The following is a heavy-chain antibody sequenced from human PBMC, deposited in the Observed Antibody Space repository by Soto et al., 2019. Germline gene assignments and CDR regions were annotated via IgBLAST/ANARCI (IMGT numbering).Heavy chain of an antibody. D-gene: IGHD3-16*01. CDR3: ASGVMKEYYFDY. Sequence: SETLSLTCAVSGYSISSGYYWGWIRQPPGKGLEWIGSIYHSGSTYYNPSLKSRVTISVDTSKNQFSLKLSSVTAADTAVYYCASGVMKEYYFDYWGQGTLVTVSS. J-gene: IGHJ4*02. CDR1: GYSISSGYY. CDR2: IYHSGST. V-gene: IGHV4-38-2*01.